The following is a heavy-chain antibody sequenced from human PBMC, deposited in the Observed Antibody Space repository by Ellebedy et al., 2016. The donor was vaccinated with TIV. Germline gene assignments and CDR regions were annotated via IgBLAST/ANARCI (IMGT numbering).Heavy chain of an antibody. J-gene: IGHJ3*02. CDR2: INGDGSST. CDR1: GLTFSIYW. D-gene: IGHD1-14*01. Sequence: PGGSLRLSCAASGLTFSIYWMHWVRQVPGKGLVWVSRINGDGSSTTYEDSVKGRFTISRDNAKNEVYLQMNSLRAEDTAVYYCATGATRAFDIWGQGTMVTVSS. CDR3: ATGATRAFDI. V-gene: IGHV3-74*01.